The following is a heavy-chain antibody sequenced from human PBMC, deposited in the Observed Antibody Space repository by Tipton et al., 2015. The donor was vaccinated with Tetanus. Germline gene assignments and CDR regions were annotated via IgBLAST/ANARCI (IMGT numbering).Heavy chain of an antibody. D-gene: IGHD3-9*01. V-gene: IGHV4-59*08. J-gene: IGHJ4*02. Sequence: TLSLTCTVSGGSISSYYWTWIRQPPGRGLEWIGYVHYSGSTNYSPSLRSRVTLSVDTSKNQFSLKLSSVTAADTAVYYCARRGGDFLTGYYDSWGQGTLVTVSS. CDR1: GGSISSYY. CDR2: VHYSGST. CDR3: ARRGGDFLTGYYDS.